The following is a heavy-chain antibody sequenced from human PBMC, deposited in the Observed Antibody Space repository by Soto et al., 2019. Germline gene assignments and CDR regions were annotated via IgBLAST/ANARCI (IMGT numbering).Heavy chain of an antibody. CDR3: AKGVLESGSWRYFDY. V-gene: IGHV3-23*01. D-gene: IGHD6-13*01. Sequence: GGSLRLSCAASGFTFSSYAMSWVRQAPGKGLEWVSAISGSADSIYYADSVKGRFTISRDNSKNTLYLQMNSLRAEDTAVYYCAKGVLESGSWRYFDYWGQGTLVTVSS. J-gene: IGHJ4*02. CDR1: GFTFSSYA. CDR2: ISGSADSI.